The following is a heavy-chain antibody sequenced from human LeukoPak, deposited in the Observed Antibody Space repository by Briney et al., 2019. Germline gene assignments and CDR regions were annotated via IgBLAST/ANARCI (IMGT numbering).Heavy chain of an antibody. CDR1: GGTFSSYA. CDR3: AREGGYYYDSSGYFGY. J-gene: IGHJ4*02. D-gene: IGHD3-22*01. CDR2: IIPIFGAA. V-gene: IGHV1-69*05. Sequence: WASVKVSCKASGGTFSSYAISWVRQAPGQGLEWMGGIIPIFGAANYAQKFQGRVTITTDESTSTAYMELSSLRSEDTAVYYCAREGGYYYDSSGYFGYWGQGTLVTVSS.